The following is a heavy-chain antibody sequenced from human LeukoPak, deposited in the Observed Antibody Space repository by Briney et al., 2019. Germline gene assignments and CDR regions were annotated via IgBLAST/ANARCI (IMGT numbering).Heavy chain of an antibody. J-gene: IGHJ4*02. D-gene: IGHD1-7*01. CDR3: ARDGGAGTTPNFDY. CDR1: GFTFSSYA. V-gene: IGHV3-23*01. Sequence: GGSLRLSCAASGFTFSSYAMSWVRQAPGKGLEWVSAISGSGGSTYYADSVKGRFTISRDNSKNTLYLQMNSLRAEDTAVYYCARDGGAGTTPNFDYWGQGTLVTVSS. CDR2: ISGSGGST.